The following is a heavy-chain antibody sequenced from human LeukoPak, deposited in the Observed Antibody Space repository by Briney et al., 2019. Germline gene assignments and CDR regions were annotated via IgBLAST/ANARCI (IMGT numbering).Heavy chain of an antibody. CDR1: GGSISSYY. V-gene: IGHV4-59*08. CDR3: ARLWSSSWSVNWFDP. CDR2: IYYSGST. J-gene: IGHJ5*02. Sequence: SETLSLTCTVSGGSISSYYWSWIRQPPGKGLEWIGYIYYSGSTNYNPSLKSRVTISVDTSKNQFSLKLSSVTAADTDVYYCARLWSSSWSVNWFDPWGQGTLVTVSS. D-gene: IGHD6-13*01.